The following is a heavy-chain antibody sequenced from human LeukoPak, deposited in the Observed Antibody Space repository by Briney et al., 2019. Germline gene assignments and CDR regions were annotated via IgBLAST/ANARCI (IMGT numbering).Heavy chain of an antibody. CDR1: GGTFSSYA. Sequence: SVKVSCKASGGTFSSYAISWVRQAPGQGHEWMGGIIPIFGTANYAQKFQGRVTITTDESTSTAYMELSSLRSEDTAVYYCASNLAVAGTGAGNWFDPWGQGTLVTVSS. D-gene: IGHD6-19*01. CDR2: IIPIFGTA. CDR3: ASNLAVAGTGAGNWFDP. V-gene: IGHV1-69*05. J-gene: IGHJ5*02.